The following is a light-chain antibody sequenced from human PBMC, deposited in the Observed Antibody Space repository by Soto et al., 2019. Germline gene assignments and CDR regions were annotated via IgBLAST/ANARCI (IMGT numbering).Light chain of an antibody. Sequence: DIQLTQSPSFLSPSIGESVTITCRASQVISTPLDWYQVKPGKAPKLLIYAASTLESGVPSRFRATVSGTEFSLTITSLQPEDFETYYCQQLFDSPITFGQGTRLEIK. CDR2: AAS. J-gene: IGKJ5*01. CDR1: QVISTP. CDR3: QQLFDSPIT. V-gene: IGKV1-9*01.